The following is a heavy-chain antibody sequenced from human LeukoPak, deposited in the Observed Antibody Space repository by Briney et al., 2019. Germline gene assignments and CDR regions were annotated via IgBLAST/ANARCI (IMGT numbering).Heavy chain of an antibody. J-gene: IGHJ4*02. D-gene: IGHD1-26*01. V-gene: IGHV3-48*03. CDR2: ISSSGSTI. Sequence: GRSLRLSCAASGXTFSSYAMPWVRQAPGKGLEWVSYISSSGSTIYYADSVKGRFTISRDNAKNSLYLQMNSLRAEDTAVYYCARDGSFMRHWGQGTLVTVSS. CDR3: ARDGSFMRH. CDR1: GXTFSSYA.